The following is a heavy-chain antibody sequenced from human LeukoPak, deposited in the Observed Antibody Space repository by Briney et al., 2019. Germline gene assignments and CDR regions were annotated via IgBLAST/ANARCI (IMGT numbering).Heavy chain of an antibody. Sequence: GGSLRLSCAASGLTFSNYSMNWLRQAPGQGLEGVSYINSSSTVYYAGSVKGRFTISRDNAKNSLFLQMNSLRAEDTAVYYCARDYCSGPKCYFIDYWGQGALVTVSS. CDR3: ARDYCSGPKCYFIDY. V-gene: IGHV3-48*04. J-gene: IGHJ4*02. D-gene: IGHD2-15*01. CDR1: GLTFSNYS. CDR2: INSSSTV.